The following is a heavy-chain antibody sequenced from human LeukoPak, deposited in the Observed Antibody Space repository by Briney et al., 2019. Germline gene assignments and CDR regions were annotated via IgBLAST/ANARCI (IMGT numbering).Heavy chain of an antibody. Sequence: GGSLRLSCAASGFSVSDNGMSWVRQAPGKGLEWVSGIVGGDGGTYYADSVKGRFTISRDNAKNSLYLQMNSLRAEDTAVYYCARGHHSTVTTDYWGQGTLVTVSS. CDR1: GFSVSDNG. V-gene: IGHV3-23*01. CDR2: IVGGDGGT. J-gene: IGHJ4*02. D-gene: IGHD4-17*01. CDR3: ARGHHSTVTTDY.